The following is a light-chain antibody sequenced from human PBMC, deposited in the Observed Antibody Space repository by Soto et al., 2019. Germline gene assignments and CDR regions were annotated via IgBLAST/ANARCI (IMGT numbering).Light chain of an antibody. CDR2: EVS. V-gene: IGLV2-8*01. CDR3: CSYASSNDVI. Sequence: QSALTQPPSASGSPGQSVTISCTGTTSDVGDYNYVSWYQQHPGKAPKLMIYEVSKRPSGVPDRFSGSKSGTTASLTVSVLEAEDEADYCCCSYASSNDVIFGGGTKLTVL. J-gene: IGLJ2*01. CDR1: TSDVGDYNY.